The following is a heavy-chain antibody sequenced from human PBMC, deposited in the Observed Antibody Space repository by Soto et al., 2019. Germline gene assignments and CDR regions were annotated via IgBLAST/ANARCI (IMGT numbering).Heavy chain of an antibody. D-gene: IGHD3-22*01. Sequence: EVQLLESGGGLVQPGGSLRLSCAASEFTFNNYAMGWVRQAPGKGLEWVSAITDSGDDTYYIDSVKGRFTISRDNSKSTLYQQMNSLRAEDTAIYYCAKLGSSSCSPHYYFDYWGQGTLVTVSS. V-gene: IGHV3-23*01. J-gene: IGHJ4*02. CDR3: AKLGSSSCSPHYYFDY. CDR1: EFTFNNYA. CDR2: ITDSGDDT.